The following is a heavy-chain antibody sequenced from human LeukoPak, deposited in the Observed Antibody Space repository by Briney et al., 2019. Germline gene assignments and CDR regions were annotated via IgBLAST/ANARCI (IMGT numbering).Heavy chain of an antibody. CDR3: ARDPDRSGYYIGGLDY. J-gene: IGHJ4*02. CDR2: VYHSGST. D-gene: IGHD3-3*01. V-gene: IGHV4-38-2*02. Sequence: PSKTLSLTCSVSGYSISSGYYWGWIRQPPGKGLEWIGSVYHSGSTYYKPSLKSRVTISVDTSKNQFSLKLSSVTAADTAVYYCARDPDRSGYYIGGLDYWGQGTLVTVSS. CDR1: GYSISSGYY.